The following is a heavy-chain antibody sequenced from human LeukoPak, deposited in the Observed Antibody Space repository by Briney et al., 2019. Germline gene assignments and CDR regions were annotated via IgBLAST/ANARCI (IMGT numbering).Heavy chain of an antibody. CDR3: ASGDGYTYGLFDY. J-gene: IGHJ4*02. V-gene: IGHV3-7*01. Sequence: PGGSLRLSCAASKFTFSNSWMSWVRQAPGKGLEWVANIKQDGSEKYYVDSVRGRFTISRDNAKNSLYLQMNSLRAEDTAVYYCASGDGYTYGLFDYWGQGTLVTVSS. D-gene: IGHD5-18*01. CDR2: IKQDGSEK. CDR1: KFTFSNSW.